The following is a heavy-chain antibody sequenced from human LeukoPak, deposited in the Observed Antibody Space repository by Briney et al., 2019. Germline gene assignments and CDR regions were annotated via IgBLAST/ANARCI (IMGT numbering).Heavy chain of an antibody. CDR2: ISGSGHDT. J-gene: IGHJ4*02. D-gene: IGHD5/OR15-5a*01. Sequence: GGSLRLSCAASGFTFSDSYMSWVRQAPGKGLEWLTYISGSGHDTSYADSVKGRYTVSRDNAKNSLFLQMNSLRAEDTAVYYCAKSARVYDHWGQGTLVTVSS. CDR1: GFTFSDSY. V-gene: IGHV3-11*04. CDR3: AKSARVYDH.